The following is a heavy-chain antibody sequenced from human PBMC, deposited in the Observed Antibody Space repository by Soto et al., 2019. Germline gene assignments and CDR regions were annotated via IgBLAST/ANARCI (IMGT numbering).Heavy chain of an antibody. J-gene: IGHJ4*02. CDR1: GGTFNTYA. CDR2: ISPMFGAA. V-gene: IGHV1-69*19. Sequence: QVQLVQSGAEMKKPGSSVKVSCQSSGGTFNTYAMNWVRQAPGQGPEWMGDISPMFGAANYAPKFQGRVTITADESTGTPNMQLSRLTSEDTALYFCAREVQVHTPAFVYWGQGTLVTVSS. CDR3: AREVQVHTPAFVY. D-gene: IGHD3-10*01.